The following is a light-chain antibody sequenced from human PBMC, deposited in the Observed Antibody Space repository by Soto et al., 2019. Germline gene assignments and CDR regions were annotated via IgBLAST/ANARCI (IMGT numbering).Light chain of an antibody. CDR2: AAS. CDR1: QSISSY. J-gene: IGKJ1*01. Sequence: DIQMTQSPSSLSASVGDRLTITCRASQSISSYLNWYQQKPGKAPKLLNYAASTLQSGVPSRFSGSGSGTYFTRTVSSLEPEDFPTDDCQESYSTPRTFGQGAKVEIK. CDR3: QESYSTPRT. V-gene: IGKV1-39*01.